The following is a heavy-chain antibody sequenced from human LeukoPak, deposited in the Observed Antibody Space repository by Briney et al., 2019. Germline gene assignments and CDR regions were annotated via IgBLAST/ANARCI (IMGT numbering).Heavy chain of an antibody. CDR3: ARDLFSGSYLEDF. V-gene: IGHV3-7*01. CDR1: GFTLSSYW. D-gene: IGHD1-26*01. Sequence: GESLRLSCAASGFTLSSYWMSWVRQAPGKGLEWVANIKYDGSAKYYVDSVKGRFTISRDDAKNSLYLEMNSLRAEDTAVYYCARDLFSGSYLEDFWGQGALVTVPS. CDR2: IKYDGSAK. J-gene: IGHJ4*02.